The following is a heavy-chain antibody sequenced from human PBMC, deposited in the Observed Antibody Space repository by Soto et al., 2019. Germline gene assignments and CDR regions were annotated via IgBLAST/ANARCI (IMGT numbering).Heavy chain of an antibody. J-gene: IGHJ2*01. CDR3: FQAEDGIRDTVPVSAFLLNRSSDL. Sequence: KGLEWVSALSSTGGTTYYADSVKGGFTISRDNSKNTLYLQMNSLRAEDTALYFFFQAEDGIRDTVPVSAFLLNRSSDL. CDR2: LSSTGGTT. V-gene: IGHV3-23*01. D-gene: IGHD2-15*01.